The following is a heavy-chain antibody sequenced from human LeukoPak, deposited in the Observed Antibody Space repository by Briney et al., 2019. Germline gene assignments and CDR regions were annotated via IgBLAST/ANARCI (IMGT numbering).Heavy chain of an antibody. V-gene: IGHV3-43*01. Sequence: GGSLRLSCAASGFTFDDYTMHWVRQAPGKGLEWASLISWDGGSTYYADSVKGRFTISRDNSKNTLYLQMNSLRAEDTAVYYCAKWGAAAGKVDRFDYWGQGTLVTVSS. J-gene: IGHJ4*02. D-gene: IGHD6-13*01. CDR1: GFTFDDYT. CDR3: AKWGAAAGKVDRFDY. CDR2: ISWDGGST.